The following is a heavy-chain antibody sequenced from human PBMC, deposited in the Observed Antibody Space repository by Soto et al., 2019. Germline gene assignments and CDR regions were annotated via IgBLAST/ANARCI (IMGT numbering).Heavy chain of an antibody. V-gene: IGHV3-30*18. D-gene: IGHD3-22*01. CDR1: GFTFSSYG. CDR2: ISYDGSNK. CDR3: AKDYPYYDSSGSPNPLIDY. J-gene: IGHJ4*02. Sequence: PGGSLRLSCAASGFTFSSYGMHWVRQAPGKGLEWVAVISYDGSNKYYADSVKGRFTISRDNSKNTLYLQMNSLRAEDTAVYYCAKDYPYYDSSGSPNPLIDYWGQGTLVTVSS.